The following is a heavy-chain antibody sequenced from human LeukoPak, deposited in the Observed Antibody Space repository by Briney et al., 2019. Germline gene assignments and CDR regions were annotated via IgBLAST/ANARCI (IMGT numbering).Heavy chain of an antibody. V-gene: IGHV1-18*01. CDR1: GYTFTSYG. CDR3: ARDRPAIVVVPAAPFDY. CDR2: ISAYNGNT. D-gene: IGHD2-2*01. J-gene: IGHJ4*02. Sequence: ASVKVSCKASGYTFTSYGIRWVRQAPGQGLEWMGWISAYNGNTNYAQKLQGRVTMTTDTSTSTAYMELRSLRSDDTAVYYCARDRPAIVVVPAAPFDYWGQGTLVTVSS.